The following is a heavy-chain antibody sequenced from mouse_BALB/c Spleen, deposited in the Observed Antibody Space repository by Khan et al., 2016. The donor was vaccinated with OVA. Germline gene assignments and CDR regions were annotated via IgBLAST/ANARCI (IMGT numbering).Heavy chain of an antibody. J-gene: IGHJ3*01. D-gene: IGHD1-1*01. CDR1: GYKFSSYW. Sequence: QVQLQQPGAELMKPGASVKISCKATGYKFSSYWIEWVKQRPGHGLEWIGEILPGSDNTNYNEKFKGKATFTADSSSNTAYMQLSSLTSEDSAVSYVAPYYCGSSAWFAYWGQGTLVTVSA. CDR2: ILPGSDNT. V-gene: IGHV1-9*01. CDR3: APYYCGSSAWFAY.